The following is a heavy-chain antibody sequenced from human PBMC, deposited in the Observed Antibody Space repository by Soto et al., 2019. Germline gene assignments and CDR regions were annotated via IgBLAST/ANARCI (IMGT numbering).Heavy chain of an antibody. V-gene: IGHV1-69*13. Sequence: SVKVSCKASGGTFSSYAISWVRQAPGQGLEWMGGIIPIFGTANYAQKFQGRVTITADESISTAYMRMSSLRSEDTAVYYCAGGGAGSGPFTWELPDPWGQGTLVTVS. CDR3: AGGGAGSGPFTWELPDP. CDR1: GGTFSSYA. CDR2: IIPIFGTA. D-gene: IGHD1-26*01. J-gene: IGHJ5*02.